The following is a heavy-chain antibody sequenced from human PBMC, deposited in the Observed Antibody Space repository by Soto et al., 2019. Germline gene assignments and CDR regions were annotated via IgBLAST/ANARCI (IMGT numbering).Heavy chain of an antibody. CDR3: AGGIAARPLGY. CDR1: GGSISSGGYS. D-gene: IGHD6-6*01. Sequence: QLQLQESGSGLVKPSQTLSLTCAVSGGSISSGGYSWSWIRQPPGKGLEWIGYIYHSGSTHYNPSLKXRXTXSXXRSKNQFSLKLSSVTAADTAVYYCAGGIAARPLGYWGQGTLVTVSS. V-gene: IGHV4-30-2*01. J-gene: IGHJ4*02. CDR2: IYHSGST.